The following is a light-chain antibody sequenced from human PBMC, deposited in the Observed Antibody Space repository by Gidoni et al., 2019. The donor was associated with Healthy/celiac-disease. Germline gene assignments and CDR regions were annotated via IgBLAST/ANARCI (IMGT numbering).Light chain of an antibody. J-gene: IGKJ1*01. CDR3: QQYNKWPRT. Sequence: EIVLTPSPATLSVSPGERATLSCRASQSVSSNLAWYQQKPGQAPRLLIYGETTRATGIPARFSGSGSGTEFTLNISSLQSEDFAVYYCQQYNKWPRTFGQGTKVEIK. CDR1: QSVSSN. CDR2: GET. V-gene: IGKV3-15*01.